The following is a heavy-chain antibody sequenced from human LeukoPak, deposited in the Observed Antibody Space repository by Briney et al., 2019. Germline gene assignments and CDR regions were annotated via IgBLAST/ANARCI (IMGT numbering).Heavy chain of an antibody. D-gene: IGHD6-13*01. V-gene: IGHV4-39*01. CDR1: GGSISGSSYY. Sequence: SETLSLTCTVSGGSISGSSYYWGWIRQPPGKGLEWIGSIYYSGRTYYNPSLKSRVTISVDTSNNQFSLKLSSVTAADTAVYYSQVSSRPYYYGMGVWGQGTTVTVSS. CDR3: QVSSRPYYYGMGV. J-gene: IGHJ6*02. CDR2: IYYSGRT.